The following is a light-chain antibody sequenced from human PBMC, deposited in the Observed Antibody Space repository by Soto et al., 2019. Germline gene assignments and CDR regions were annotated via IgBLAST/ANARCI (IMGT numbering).Light chain of an antibody. CDR2: GAS. CDR1: ESLSTY. Sequence: EIVMTQSPATLSVSPGERVTLSCRASESLSTYLAWYQQKPGQAPRLLIYGASTKATGIPARFSSSGSATDFTLTISSLQSEDFAVYYCQSYNDWPFTFGQGTKPEI. V-gene: IGKV3-15*01. CDR3: QSYNDWPFT. J-gene: IGKJ2*01.